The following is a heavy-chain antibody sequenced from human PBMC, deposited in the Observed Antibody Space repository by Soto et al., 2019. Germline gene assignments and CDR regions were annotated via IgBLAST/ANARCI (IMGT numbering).Heavy chain of an antibody. J-gene: IGHJ4*01. CDR2: INSAGTIT. V-gene: IGHV3-74*01. CDR3: ARGGETR. D-gene: IGHD3-16*01. CDR1: GFSFSSSW. Sequence: EVQLVKSGGGLGQPGGSLRLSCAASGFSFSSSWMYWVRQGPGKRLVCVSNINSAGTITNYADSVKGRFTSSRDNAKNTLYLTMNSLRAEDTGAYYGARGGETRWGLGTLVTVSS.